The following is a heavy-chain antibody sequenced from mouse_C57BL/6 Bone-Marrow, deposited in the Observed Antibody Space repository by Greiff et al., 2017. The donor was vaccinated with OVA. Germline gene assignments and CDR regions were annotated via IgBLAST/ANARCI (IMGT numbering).Heavy chain of an antibody. V-gene: IGHV1-15*01. D-gene: IGHD1-1*01. Sequence: QVQLKQSGAELVRPGASVTLSCKASGYTFTAYEMHWVKQTPVHGLEWIGAIDPETGGTAYNQKFKGKAILTADKSSSTAYMELRSLTSEDSAVYYCTRIYYYGSSYNFDYWGQGTTLTVSS. J-gene: IGHJ2*01. CDR3: TRIYYYGSSYNFDY. CDR2: IDPETGGT. CDR1: GYTFTAYE.